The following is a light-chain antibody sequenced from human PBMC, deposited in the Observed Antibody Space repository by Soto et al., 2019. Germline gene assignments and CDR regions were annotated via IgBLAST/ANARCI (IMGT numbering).Light chain of an antibody. V-gene: IGKV3-20*01. CDR3: QQYGTSPWT. CDR1: QSVSSNF. J-gene: IGKJ1*01. Sequence: EIVLTQSPGTLSLSPGEIVTLSCRASQSVSSNFLAWYQQKPGQAPRLLIFGASSRATAIPDRFSGSGSGTDFTLTISRLEPEDFVVYYCQQYGTSPWTFGQGTKVDIK. CDR2: GAS.